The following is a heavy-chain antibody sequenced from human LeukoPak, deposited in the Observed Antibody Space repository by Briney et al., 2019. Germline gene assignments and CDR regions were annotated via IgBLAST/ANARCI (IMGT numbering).Heavy chain of an antibody. Sequence: ASVKVSCKASGYTFTSYDINWVRRATGQGLEWMGWMNPNSGNTGYAQKFQGRVTMTRNTSISTAYMELSSLRSEDTAVYYCARDRGQKITMVRGVIITSSRNDAFDIWGQGTMVTVSS. D-gene: IGHD3-10*01. CDR1: GYTFTSYD. CDR3: ARDRGQKITMVRGVIITSSRNDAFDI. V-gene: IGHV1-8*01. CDR2: MNPNSGNT. J-gene: IGHJ3*02.